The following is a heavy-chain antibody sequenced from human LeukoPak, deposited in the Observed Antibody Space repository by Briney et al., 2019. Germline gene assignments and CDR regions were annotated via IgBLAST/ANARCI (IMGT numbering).Heavy chain of an antibody. CDR1: GYTFTGYY. Sequence: ASVKVSCKASGYTFTGYYLHWVRQAPGQGLEWMGWINPNSGDTNYAQKFQGRVTMTRDTSISTAYMELSSLRSDDTAVYYCARRILSTSWTDSFDIWGQGTMVTVSS. CDR3: ARRILSTSWTDSFDI. CDR2: INPNSGDT. J-gene: IGHJ3*02. V-gene: IGHV1-2*02. D-gene: IGHD2-2*01.